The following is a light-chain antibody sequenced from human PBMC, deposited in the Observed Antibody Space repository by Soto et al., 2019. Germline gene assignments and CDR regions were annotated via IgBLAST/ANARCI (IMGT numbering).Light chain of an antibody. CDR1: SGHSNYA. CDR2: VNSYGSH. Sequence: QPVLTQSPSASASLGASVNLTCTLSSGHSNYAIAWHQQQSEKGPRFLMKVNSYGSHSKGDGIPDRFSGSSSGAERYLTISSLQSEDDADYYCQTWGPGPGVFGGGTKLTVL. CDR3: QTWGPGPGV. V-gene: IGLV4-69*01. J-gene: IGLJ3*02.